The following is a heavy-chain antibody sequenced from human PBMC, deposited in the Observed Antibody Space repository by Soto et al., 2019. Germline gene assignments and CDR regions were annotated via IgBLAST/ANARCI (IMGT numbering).Heavy chain of an antibody. J-gene: IGHJ6*03. D-gene: IGHD2-8*02. V-gene: IGHV1-69*02. CDR1: GGSLSSYP. Sequence: QVQLLQSGSEVKKPGSSVKVSCRASGGSLSSYPVTWVRQAPGQGLEWMGRIIPIVGLTNYAQKFQGRVKITAEKSTSTAYMELSSLRSDDTAVYYCARPTGGHDAGGNYMDVWGKGTTVIVSS. CDR2: IIPIVGLT. CDR3: ARPTGGHDAGGNYMDV.